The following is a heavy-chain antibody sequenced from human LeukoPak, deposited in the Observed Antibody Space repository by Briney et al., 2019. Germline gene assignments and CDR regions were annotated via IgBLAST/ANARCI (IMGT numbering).Heavy chain of an antibody. Sequence: GGSLRLSCAASGFIFSTYWMSWVRQAPGKGLEWVSGISNSGENTYYADSVKGRFTISRDNSKNTVSLQMNSLRAEDTAIYYCAKDVRRCNGGCIWGQGTLVTVSS. CDR1: GFIFSTYW. D-gene: IGHD2-8*01. V-gene: IGHV3-23*01. CDR2: ISNSGENT. J-gene: IGHJ4*02. CDR3: AKDVRRCNGGCI.